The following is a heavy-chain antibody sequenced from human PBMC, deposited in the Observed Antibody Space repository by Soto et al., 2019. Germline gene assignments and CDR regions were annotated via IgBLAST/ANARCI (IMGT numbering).Heavy chain of an antibody. CDR3: AGGGFRGYYYAMDV. D-gene: IGHD3-10*01. J-gene: IGHJ6*02. CDR2: INHSGRI. V-gene: IGHV4-34*01. Sequence: SETPSLTCAVYGGSFSGYYCNWIRQPPGKGLEWIGEINHSGRIIYNPSLKSRVTLSVDTSKNQFSLKLSSVTAADTAVYYCAGGGFRGYYYAMDVWGQGTTGT. CDR1: GGSFSGYY.